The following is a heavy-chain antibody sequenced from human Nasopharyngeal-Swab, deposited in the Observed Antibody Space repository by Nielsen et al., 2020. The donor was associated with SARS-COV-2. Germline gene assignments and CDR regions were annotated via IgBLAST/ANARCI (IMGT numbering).Heavy chain of an antibody. CDR1: GYTFTGYY. CDR2: INPNSGGT. CDR3: AREDQGYCSGGSCYKNFDY. J-gene: IGHJ4*02. V-gene: IGHV1-2*06. Sequence: ASVKVSCKASGYTFTGYYMHWVRQAPGQGLEWMGRINPNSGGTNYAQKFQGRVTMTRDTSISTAYMELSRLRSDDTAVYYCAREDQGYCSGGSCYKNFDYWGQGTLVTVSS. D-gene: IGHD2-15*01.